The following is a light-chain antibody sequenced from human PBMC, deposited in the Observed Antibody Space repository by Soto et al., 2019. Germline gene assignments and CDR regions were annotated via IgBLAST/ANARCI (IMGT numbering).Light chain of an antibody. CDR3: QQSYRAPLT. V-gene: IGKV1-39*01. Sequence: DIQMTQSPSSLSASVGDRVTITCRASQSINTYLNWYQQKPGKAPNFLIYDASSLQSGVPSRFSGSGSGTDFTLTINSLQPEDSATYYCQQSYRAPLTVGPGTKVDIK. CDR1: QSINTY. CDR2: DAS. J-gene: IGKJ3*01.